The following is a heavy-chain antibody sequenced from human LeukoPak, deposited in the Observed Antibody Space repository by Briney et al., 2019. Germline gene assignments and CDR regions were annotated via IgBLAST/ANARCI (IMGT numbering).Heavy chain of an antibody. Sequence: PGGSLRLSCAASGFTFSDYYMSWIRQVPGKGLEWVANIKHDGSEEDYVDSVKGRFTISRDNAKNSVYLQMNSLRAEDTAVYYCARKLYYYDSSGAGWFDPWGQGTLVAVSS. V-gene: IGHV3-7*01. J-gene: IGHJ5*02. D-gene: IGHD3-22*01. CDR3: ARKLYYYDSSGAGWFDP. CDR1: GFTFSDYY. CDR2: IKHDGSEE.